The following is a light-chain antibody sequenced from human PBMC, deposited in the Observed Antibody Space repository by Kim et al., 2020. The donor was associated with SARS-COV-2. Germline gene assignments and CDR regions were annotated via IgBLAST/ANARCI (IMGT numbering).Light chain of an antibody. Sequence: PREGTPRSCRASQSVGGTFAWYQRKPGQAPRLLMFGASTRATGTSPRFSGSGSGTEFTLTISSLQSEDFAVYYCQQYSNWPVTFGQGTKVEIK. V-gene: IGKV3-15*01. CDR3: QQYSNWPVT. J-gene: IGKJ1*01. CDR1: QSVGGT. CDR2: GAS.